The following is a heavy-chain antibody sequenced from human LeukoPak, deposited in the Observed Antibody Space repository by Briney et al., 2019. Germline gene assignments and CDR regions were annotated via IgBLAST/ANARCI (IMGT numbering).Heavy chain of an antibody. CDR1: GFTFSTYS. D-gene: IGHD3-3*01. CDR2: ISSSSNTI. CDR3: ARDNRPGFWSGSPGY. V-gene: IGHV3-48*01. J-gene: IGHJ4*02. Sequence: GGSLRLSCVVSGFTFSTYSMNWVRQAPGKGLEWISYISSSSNTIYYADSVKGRFTISRDNAKNSLYLQMNSLRAEDTAVYYCARDNRPGFWSGSPGYWGQGTLVTVSS.